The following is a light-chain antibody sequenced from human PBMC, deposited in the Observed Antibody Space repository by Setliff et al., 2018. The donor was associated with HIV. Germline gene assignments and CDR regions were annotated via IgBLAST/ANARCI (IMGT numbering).Light chain of an antibody. Sequence: QSALTQPASVSGSPGQSITLSCTGTSSEVGGYNYVSWYQQHPDKAPKLMIYDVKNRPSGVSDRFSGSKSGNTASLTISGLQAEDEADYYCCSYAGSGPVFGAGTKVTVL. J-gene: IGLJ1*01. CDR1: SSEVGGYNY. CDR3: CSYAGSGPV. V-gene: IGLV2-23*02. CDR2: DVK.